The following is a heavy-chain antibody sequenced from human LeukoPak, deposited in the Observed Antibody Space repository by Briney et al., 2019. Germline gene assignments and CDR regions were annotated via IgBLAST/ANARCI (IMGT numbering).Heavy chain of an antibody. V-gene: IGHV4-59*01. D-gene: IGHD3-3*01. CDR3: ARSHYDFWPNAFDI. Sequence: SETLSLTCTVSGGSLSSYYWSWIRQPPGKGLEWIGYIYYSGSTNYNPSLTSRVTISVDTSKNQFSLKLSSVTAADTAVYYCARSHYDFWPNAFDIWGQGTMVTVSS. CDR2: IYYSGST. CDR1: GGSLSSYY. J-gene: IGHJ3*02.